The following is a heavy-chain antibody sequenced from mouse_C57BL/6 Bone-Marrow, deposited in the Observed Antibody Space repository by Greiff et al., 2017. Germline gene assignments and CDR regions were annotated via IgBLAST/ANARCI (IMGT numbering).Heavy chain of an antibody. D-gene: IGHD1-1*02. CDR2: IDPENGGT. V-gene: IGHV1-15*01. Sequence: QVQLQQSGAELVRPGASVTLSCKASGYTFTDYEMHWVKQTPVHGLEWIGAIDPENGGTAYNQKFKGKAILTVDTSSSTAYMELRSLTSGDSAVXYCTGGSYGGSSAIDYWGQGTSVTVSS. J-gene: IGHJ4*01. CDR1: GYTFTDYE. CDR3: TGGSYGGSSAIDY.